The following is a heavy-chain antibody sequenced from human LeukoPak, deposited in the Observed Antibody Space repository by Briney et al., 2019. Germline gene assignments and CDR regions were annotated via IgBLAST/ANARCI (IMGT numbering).Heavy chain of an antibody. CDR3: ARQPQQLVHAYIDY. CDR2: IWYDGSNK. J-gene: IGHJ4*02. V-gene: IGHV3-33*01. CDR1: GFTFSSYG. D-gene: IGHD6-13*01. Sequence: PGGSLRLSCAASGFTFSSYGMHWVRQAPGKGLEWVAVIWYDGSNKYYADSVKGRFTISRDNSKNTLYLQMNSLRAEDTAVYYCARQPQQLVHAYIDYWGQGTLVTVSS.